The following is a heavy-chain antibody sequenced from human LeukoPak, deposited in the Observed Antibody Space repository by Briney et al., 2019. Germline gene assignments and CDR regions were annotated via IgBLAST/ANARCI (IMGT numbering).Heavy chain of an antibody. V-gene: IGHV3-21*01. CDR1: GFTFSSYS. D-gene: IGHD1-14*01. J-gene: IGHJ4*02. CDR2: ISSSSSYI. Sequence: GGSLRLSCAASGFTFSSYSMNWVRQAPGKGLEWVSSISSSSSYIYHADSVKGRFTISRDNAKNSLYLQMNSLRAEDTAVYYCARAHPRYYYDFWGQGTLVTVSS. CDR3: ARAHPRYYYDF.